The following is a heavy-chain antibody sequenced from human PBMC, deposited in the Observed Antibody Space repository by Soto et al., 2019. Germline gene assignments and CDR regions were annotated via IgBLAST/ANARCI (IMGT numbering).Heavy chain of an antibody. J-gene: IGHJ4*02. Sequence: GGSLRLSCAASGFTFSIYSMNWVRQAPGKGLEWVTSISSSSSYIYYADSVKGRFTISRNNAKNSLYLQMIILRAEDTAVYYCARARGWLDYWGQGTLVTVSS. CDR3: ARARGWLDY. CDR2: ISSSSSYI. V-gene: IGHV3-21*01. CDR1: GFTFSIYS. D-gene: IGHD3-9*01.